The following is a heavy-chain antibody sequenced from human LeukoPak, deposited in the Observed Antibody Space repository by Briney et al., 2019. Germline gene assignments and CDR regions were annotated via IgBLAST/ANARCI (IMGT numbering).Heavy chain of an antibody. CDR3: ARRAQPAAIRGSTPAYFDY. CDR2: IYYSGST. D-gene: IGHD2-2*02. J-gene: IGHJ4*02. Sequence: PSETLSLTCAVYGGSFSGYYWSWIRQPPGKGLEWIGYIYYSGSTNYNPSLKSRVTISVDTSKNQFSLKLSSVTAADTAVYYCARRAQPAAIRGSTPAYFDYWGQGTLVTVSS. V-gene: IGHV4-59*01. CDR1: GGSFSGYY.